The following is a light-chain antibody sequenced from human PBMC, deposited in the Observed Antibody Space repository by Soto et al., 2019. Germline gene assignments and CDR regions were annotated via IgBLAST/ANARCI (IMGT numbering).Light chain of an antibody. Sequence: QSAVTQPPSASGTPGQRVTISCSGSRSNIGSNTVNWYQQLPGTAPKLLIYSNNQRPSGVPDRFSGSKSGTSASLAISGLQSEDEADYYCVAWDDSLNGRVFGGGTKLTVL. CDR2: SNN. CDR3: VAWDDSLNGRV. J-gene: IGLJ2*01. V-gene: IGLV1-44*01. CDR1: RSNIGSNT.